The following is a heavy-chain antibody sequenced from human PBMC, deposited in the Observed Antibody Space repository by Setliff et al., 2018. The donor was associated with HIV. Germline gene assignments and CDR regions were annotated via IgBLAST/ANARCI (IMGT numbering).Heavy chain of an antibody. CDR1: GDSISGFF. CDR2: IFTNEFT. J-gene: IGHJ5*02. D-gene: IGHD2-21*01. V-gene: IGHV4-4*08. CDR3: ARLFIPNYFDP. Sequence: SETLSLTCNVSGDSISGFFWTWIRQPPGKRLEWIGSIFTNEFTYYNPSLKSRVTISADTSNTQFSLKLRSVTAADTAVYYCARLFIPNYFDPWGQGTLVTVSS.